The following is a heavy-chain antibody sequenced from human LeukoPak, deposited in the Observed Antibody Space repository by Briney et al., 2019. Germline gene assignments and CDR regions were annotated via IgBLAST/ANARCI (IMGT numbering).Heavy chain of an antibody. CDR1: GGSISSSSYY. V-gene: IGHV4-39*07. J-gene: IGHJ4*02. CDR2: IYYSGIT. D-gene: IGHD5-18*01. Sequence: SETLSLTCTASGGSISSSSYYWGWIRQPPGKGLEWIGSIYYSGITYHNPSLRSRVTISVDTSKNQFSLKLSAVTAADTAVYYCAREDTVMAPGFDYWGQGTLVTVSS. CDR3: AREDTVMAPGFDY.